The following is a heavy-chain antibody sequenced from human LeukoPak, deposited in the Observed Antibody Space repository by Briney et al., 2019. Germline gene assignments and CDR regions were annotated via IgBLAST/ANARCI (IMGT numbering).Heavy chain of an antibody. V-gene: IGHV3-73*01. Sequence: QPGGSLRLSCEVSGFTLSGPAVHWVRQASGKGLEWVGRIRSKANGHATAYAASVKGRFIISRDDSKNTAYLQMNSLKIEDSAVYYCTRREDFWSGSSDFWGQGTLVTVSS. D-gene: IGHD3-3*01. CDR3: TRREDFWSGSSDF. CDR2: IRSKANGHAT. J-gene: IGHJ4*02. CDR1: GFTLSGPA.